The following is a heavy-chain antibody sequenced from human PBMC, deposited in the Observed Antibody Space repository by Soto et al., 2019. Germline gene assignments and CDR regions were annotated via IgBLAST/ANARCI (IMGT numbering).Heavy chain of an antibody. V-gene: IGHV1-2*04. CDR1: GYTFTGYY. J-gene: IGHJ6*02. Sequence: ASVKVSCKASGYTFTGYYMHWVRQAPGQGLEWMGWINPNSGGTNYAQKFQGWVTMTRDTSISTAYMELSRLRSDDTAVYYCAIGRGLRFLEWLSQNPYYYYGMDVWGQGTTVTVSS. CDR3: AIGRGLRFLEWLSQNPYYYYGMDV. CDR2: INPNSGGT. D-gene: IGHD3-3*01.